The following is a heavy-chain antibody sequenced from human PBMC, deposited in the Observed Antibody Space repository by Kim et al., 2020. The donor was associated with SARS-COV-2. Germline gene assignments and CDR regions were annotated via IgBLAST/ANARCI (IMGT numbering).Heavy chain of an antibody. CDR2: IKNKADGGKT. Sequence: GGSLRLSCAVSGFPFNNAWMNWVRQAPGKGLEWVGRIKNKADGGKTDYAAPVKDRFTISRDDSKNTLYLQMKSLKTEHTAVYYCSTWSLPDYWGQGTLVTVSS. CDR1: GFPFNNAW. CDR3: STWSLPDY. V-gene: IGHV3-15*01. J-gene: IGHJ4*02.